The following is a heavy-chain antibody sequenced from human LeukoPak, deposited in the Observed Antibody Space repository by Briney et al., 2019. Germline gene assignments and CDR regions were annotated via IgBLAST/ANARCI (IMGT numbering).Heavy chain of an antibody. CDR3: AKVELGIKVGAFDI. D-gene: IGHD7-27*01. V-gene: IGHV3-23*01. Sequence: GGSLRLSCAASGFTFSDYYMSWIRQAPGKGLEWVSAISGSGGSTYYADSVKGRFTISRDNSKNTLYLQMNSLRAEDTAVYYCAKVELGIKVGAFDIWGQGTMVTVSS. CDR2: ISGSGGST. CDR1: GFTFSDYY. J-gene: IGHJ3*02.